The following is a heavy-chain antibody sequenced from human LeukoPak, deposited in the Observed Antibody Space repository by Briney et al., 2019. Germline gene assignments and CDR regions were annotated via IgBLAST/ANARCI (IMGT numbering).Heavy chain of an antibody. CDR3: AREDYHYDSSGPGWFDP. Sequence: RASVKVPCKASGYTFTSYGISWVRQAPGQGLEWMGWISAYNGNTNYAQKLQGRVTMTTDTSTSTAYMELRSLRSDDTAVYYCAREDYHYDSSGPGWFDPWGQGTLVTVSS. V-gene: IGHV1-18*01. CDR1: GYTFTSYG. D-gene: IGHD3-22*01. CDR2: ISAYNGNT. J-gene: IGHJ5*02.